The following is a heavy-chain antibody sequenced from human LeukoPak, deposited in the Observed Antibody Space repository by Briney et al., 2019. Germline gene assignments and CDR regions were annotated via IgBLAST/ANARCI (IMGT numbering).Heavy chain of an antibody. J-gene: IGHJ4*02. CDR1: GFTFSNYG. D-gene: IGHD3-9*01. CDR3: ASDYSILTGYYD. CDR2: ISYDGSNK. V-gene: IGHV3-30*03. Sequence: PGGSLRLSCAASGFTFSNYGMHWVRQAPGKGLEWVAVISYDGSNKYYADSVKGRFTISRDNSKNTLYLQMNSLRAEDTAVYYCASDYSILTGYYDWGQGTLVTVSS.